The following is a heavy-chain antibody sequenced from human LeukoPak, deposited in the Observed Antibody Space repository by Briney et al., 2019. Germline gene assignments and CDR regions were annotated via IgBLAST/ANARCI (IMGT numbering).Heavy chain of an antibody. D-gene: IGHD2-2*01. Sequence: SRGSLRLSCAASGFSFGSYGMSWVRHAPGKGREWVTGISGSGGRTYYADSVKGRFTISRDNSKNTLHLQMNSLRAEDTAIYYCAKRYCTSSSCSFFDYWGQGTLVTVSS. CDR2: ISGSGGRT. V-gene: IGHV3-23*01. CDR1: GFSFGSYG. J-gene: IGHJ4*02. CDR3: AKRYCTSSSCSFFDY.